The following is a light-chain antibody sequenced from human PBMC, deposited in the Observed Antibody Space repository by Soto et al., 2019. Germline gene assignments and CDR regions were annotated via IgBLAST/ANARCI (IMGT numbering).Light chain of an antibody. Sequence: ETVMTQSPATLSVSPGEGATLSCRASQSVSSSHLAWYQQKPGQAPRLLIYSASSRATGIPDRFSGSGSGTDFTLTISRLEPEDFAVYYCQQSATFGPGTKVDI. J-gene: IGKJ3*01. V-gene: IGKV3-20*01. CDR1: QSVSSSH. CDR2: SAS. CDR3: QQSAT.